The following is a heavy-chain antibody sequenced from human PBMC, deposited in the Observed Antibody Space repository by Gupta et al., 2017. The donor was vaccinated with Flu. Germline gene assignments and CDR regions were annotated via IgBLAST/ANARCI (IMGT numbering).Heavy chain of an antibody. CDR3: ARASSYYDSSGYFVY. D-gene: IGHD3-22*01. J-gene: IGHJ4*02. CDR1: GDSVSSGYY. V-gene: IGHV4-38-2*01. Sequence: QVQLQESGPGLVKPSETLSLTCVVSGDSVSSGYYWGCIRQPPGKGLEWIASAYHSGGIAYYNPSLKGRATISIDTSKNQFSLSLDSVTAADTAMYFCARASSYYDSSGYFVYWGQGIMVTASS. CDR2: AYHSGGIA.